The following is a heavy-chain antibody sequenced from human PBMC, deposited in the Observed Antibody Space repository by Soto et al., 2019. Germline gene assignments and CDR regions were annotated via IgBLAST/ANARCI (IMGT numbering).Heavy chain of an antibody. Sequence: ASVKVSCKASGYTFTGYYMHWVRQAPGQGLEWMGWINPNSGGTNYAQKFQGRVTMTRDTSISTAYMELSRLRSDDTAVYYCVRPWAGNDAFDIWDQGTMVTVSS. CDR1: GYTFTGYY. CDR2: INPNSGGT. V-gene: IGHV1-2*02. D-gene: IGHD6-19*01. J-gene: IGHJ3*02. CDR3: VRPWAGNDAFDI.